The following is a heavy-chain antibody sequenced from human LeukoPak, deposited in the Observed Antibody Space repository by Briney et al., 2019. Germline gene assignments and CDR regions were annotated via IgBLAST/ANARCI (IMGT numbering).Heavy chain of an antibody. CDR2: IIPIFGTA. CDR1: GGTFSSYA. CDR3: ARVVLVRTTVTTSVRFDP. Sequence: ASVKVSCKASGGTFSSYAISWVRQAPGQGLEWMGRIIPIFGTANYAQKFQGRVTITTDESTSTAYMELSSLRSEDTAVYYCARVVLVRTTVTTSVRFDPWGQGTLVTVSS. J-gene: IGHJ5*02. V-gene: IGHV1-69*05. D-gene: IGHD4-17*01.